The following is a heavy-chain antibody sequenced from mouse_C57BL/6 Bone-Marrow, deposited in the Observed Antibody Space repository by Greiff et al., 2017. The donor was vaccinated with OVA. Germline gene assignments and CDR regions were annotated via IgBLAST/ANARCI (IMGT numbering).Heavy chain of an antibody. J-gene: IGHJ4*01. D-gene: IGHD2-3*01. CDR1: GYTFTDYY. V-gene: IGHV1-76*01. CDR2: IYPGSGNT. Sequence: QVQLQQSGAELVRPGASVKLSCKASGYTFTDYYINWVKQRPGQGLEWIARIYPGSGNTYYNEKFKGKATLTAEKSSSTAYMQLSSLTSEDSAVYFCARWRWLLLYAMDYWGQGTSVTVSS. CDR3: ARWRWLLLYAMDY.